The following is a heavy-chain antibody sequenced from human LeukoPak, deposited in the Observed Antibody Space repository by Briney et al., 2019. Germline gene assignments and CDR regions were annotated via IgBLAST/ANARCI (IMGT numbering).Heavy chain of an antibody. Sequence: PGRSLRLSCAASGFTFSSYGMHWVRQAPGKGLEWVAVISYDGSNKYYADSVKGRFTISRDNSKNTLYLQMNSLRAEDTAVYYCARELDGIAARPVAFDIWGQGTMVTVSS. D-gene: IGHD6-6*01. V-gene: IGHV3-30*03. CDR3: ARELDGIAARPVAFDI. CDR2: ISYDGSNK. CDR1: GFTFSSYG. J-gene: IGHJ3*02.